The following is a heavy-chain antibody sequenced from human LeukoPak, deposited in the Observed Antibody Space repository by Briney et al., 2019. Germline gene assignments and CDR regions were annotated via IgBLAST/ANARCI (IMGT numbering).Heavy chain of an antibody. CDR3: AKDLSSGYYIDFDY. Sequence: GGSLRLSCAASGFTFSSYAMSWVRQAPGKGLEWVSAIRGSGGSTYYADSVKGRFTISRDNSKNTLYLQMNSLRAEDTAVYYCAKDLSSGYYIDFDYWGQGTLVTVSS. CDR2: IRGSGGST. D-gene: IGHD3-22*01. J-gene: IGHJ4*02. V-gene: IGHV3-23*01. CDR1: GFTFSSYA.